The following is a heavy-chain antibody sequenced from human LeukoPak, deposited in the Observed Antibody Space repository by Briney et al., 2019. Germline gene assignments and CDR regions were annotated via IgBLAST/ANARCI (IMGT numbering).Heavy chain of an antibody. CDR1: RFYFANYA. V-gene: IGHV3-23*05. Sequence: PGGSLRLSCAASRFYFANYAMSWVRQAPGKGLEWVSFIYSGGNTHYSDSVKGRFTISRDNSKNTLYLQMNSLRADDTAVYYCARRAGEYSHPYDYWGQGTLVTVSS. J-gene: IGHJ4*02. D-gene: IGHD4-17*01. CDR3: ARRAGEYSHPYDY. CDR2: IYSGGNT.